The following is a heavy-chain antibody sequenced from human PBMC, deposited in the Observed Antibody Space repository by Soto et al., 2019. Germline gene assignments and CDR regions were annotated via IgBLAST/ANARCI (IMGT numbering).Heavy chain of an antibody. CDR2: FDPEDGET. Sequence: ASVKVSCKVSGYTLTELSMHWVRQAPGKGLEWMGGFDPEDGETIYAQKFQGRVTMTEDTSTDTAYMELSSLRSEDTAVYYCETGIAAAGTLSIYDYYYYMDVWGKGTTVTVSS. J-gene: IGHJ6*03. D-gene: IGHD6-13*01. CDR1: GYTLTELS. V-gene: IGHV1-24*01. CDR3: ETGIAAAGTLSIYDYYYYMDV.